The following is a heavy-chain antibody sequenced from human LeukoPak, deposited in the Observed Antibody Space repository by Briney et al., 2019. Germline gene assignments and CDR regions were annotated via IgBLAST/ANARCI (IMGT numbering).Heavy chain of an antibody. D-gene: IGHD3-9*01. CDR3: ARKVDWGHYFDY. CDR2: INPTDGIT. CDR1: GYTFTSYF. Sequence: ASVKVSCKASGYTFTSYFIHWVRQAPGQGLEWMGFINPTDGITTYAQRSQGRITMTRDTSTGTLYMELSSLGSDDTAVYYCARKVDWGHYFDYWGQGTLVTVSS. J-gene: IGHJ4*02. V-gene: IGHV1-46*01.